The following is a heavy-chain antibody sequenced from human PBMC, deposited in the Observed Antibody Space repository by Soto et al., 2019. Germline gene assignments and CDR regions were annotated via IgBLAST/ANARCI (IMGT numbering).Heavy chain of an antibody. CDR1: GYSFTSYW. D-gene: IGHD2-15*01. J-gene: IGHJ6*02. CDR3: ARQPLGYCSGGSCTKDYSGMDV. Sequence: GESLKISCKGSGYSFTSYWISWVRQMPGKGLEWMGRIDPSDSYTNYSPSFQGHVTISADKSISTAYLQWSSLKASDTAMYYCARQPLGYCSGGSCTKDYSGMDVWGQGTKVTVSS. V-gene: IGHV5-10-1*01. CDR2: IDPSDSYT.